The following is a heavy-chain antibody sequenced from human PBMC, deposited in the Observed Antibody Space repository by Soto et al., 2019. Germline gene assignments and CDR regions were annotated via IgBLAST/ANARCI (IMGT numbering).Heavy chain of an antibody. CDR1: GVSISSYD. J-gene: IGHJ4*02. Sequence: SEPLSLTCTVSGVSISSYDWSWIRQPPGKGLEWIGYIYYSGSTNYNPSLKSRVTISVDTSKNQFSLKLSSVTAADTAVYYCARRWGRTFDYWGQGTLVTVSS. D-gene: IGHD7-27*01. V-gene: IGHV4-59*08. CDR2: IYYSGST. CDR3: ARRWGRTFDY.